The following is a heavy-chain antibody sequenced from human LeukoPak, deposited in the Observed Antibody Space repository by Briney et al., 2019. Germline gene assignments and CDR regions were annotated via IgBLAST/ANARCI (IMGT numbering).Heavy chain of an antibody. CDR2: ISSSSSYI. CDR3: ARVAGYGSEYFDY. J-gene: IGHJ4*02. D-gene: IGHD3-10*01. Sequence: GGSLRLSCAASGFTFSSYSMNWVRQAPGKGLEWVSSISSSSSYIYYADSVKGRFTISRDNAKNSLYLQMNSLRAEDTAVYYCARVAGYGSEYFDYWGQGTLVTVSS. CDR1: GFTFSSYS. V-gene: IGHV3-21*01.